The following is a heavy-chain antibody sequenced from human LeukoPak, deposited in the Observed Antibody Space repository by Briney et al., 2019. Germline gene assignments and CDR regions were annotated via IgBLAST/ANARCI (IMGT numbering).Heavy chain of an antibody. J-gene: IGHJ4*02. V-gene: IGHV3-23*01. D-gene: IGHD1-20*01. Sequence: GGSLRLSCAASGFTFSSYGMTWVRQAPGKGLEWVSGIGNSGGSTYYADSVKGRFTISRDNSKNTLFLQMNGLRAEDTAVYYCAKGLYNCAIWGQGSLVTVSS. CDR2: IGNSGGST. CDR1: GFTFSSYG. CDR3: AKGLYNCAI.